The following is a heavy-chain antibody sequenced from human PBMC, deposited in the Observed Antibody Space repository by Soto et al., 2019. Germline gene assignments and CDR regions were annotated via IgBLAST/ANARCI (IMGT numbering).Heavy chain of an antibody. CDR2: INIDGTEK. V-gene: IGHV3-7*01. D-gene: IGHD6-19*01. CDR1: GFTFTHYW. J-gene: IGHJ4*02. CDR3: ARNRGWEMLDY. Sequence: EVQLVESGGALVQPGGSLRLSCATSGFTFTHYWMNWVRKAPGKGLEWVANINIDGTEKYYGDSVKGRFTISRDNAKNSLYLQMDSLRDADMAVYYCARNRGWEMLDYWGQGTLVTVSS.